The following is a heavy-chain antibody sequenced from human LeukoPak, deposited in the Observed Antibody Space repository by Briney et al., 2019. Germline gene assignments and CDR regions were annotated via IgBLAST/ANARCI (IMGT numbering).Heavy chain of an antibody. CDR3: ARLHNTYDSSGRSLGAFDI. Sequence: GESLKISCKGSGYSFTSYWIGWVRQMPGKGLEWMGIIYPGDSDTRYSPSFQGQVTISADKSISTAYLQWSSLKASDTAMYYCARLHNTYDSSGRSLGAFDIWGQGTMVTVSS. D-gene: IGHD3-22*01. CDR1: GYSFTSYW. CDR2: IYPGDSDT. J-gene: IGHJ3*02. V-gene: IGHV5-51*01.